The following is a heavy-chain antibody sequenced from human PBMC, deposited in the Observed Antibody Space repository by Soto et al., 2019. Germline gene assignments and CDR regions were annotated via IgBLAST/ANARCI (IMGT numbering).Heavy chain of an antibody. Sequence: GASVKVSCKASGYTFTGYYMHWVRQAPGQGLEWMGWINPNSGGTNYAQKFQGWVTMTRDTSISTAYMELSRLRSDDTAVYYRARAARPSRGPFDPWGQGTLVTVSS. CDR2: INPNSGGT. J-gene: IGHJ5*02. CDR3: ARAARPSRGPFDP. CDR1: GYTFTGYY. V-gene: IGHV1-2*04. D-gene: IGHD6-6*01.